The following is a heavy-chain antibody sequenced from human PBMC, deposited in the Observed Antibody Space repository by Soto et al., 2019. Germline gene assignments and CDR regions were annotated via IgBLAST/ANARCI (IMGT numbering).Heavy chain of an antibody. CDR1: GGTFSSDA. D-gene: IGHD6-19*01. J-gene: IGHJ3*01. V-gene: IGHV1-69*13. Sequence: ASVKVACKASGGTFSSDAISWVRHAPGQGLEWMGGIIPIFGTANYAQKFQGRVTITADESTSTAYMELSSLRSEDTAVYYCARLSSGWYHEALDFWVQGTTVTVSS. CDR3: ARLSSGWYHEALDF. CDR2: IIPIFGTA.